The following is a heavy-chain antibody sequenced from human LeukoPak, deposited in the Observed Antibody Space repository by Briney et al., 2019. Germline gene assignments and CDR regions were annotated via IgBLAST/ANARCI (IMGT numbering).Heavy chain of an antibody. J-gene: IGHJ4*02. CDR3: ARNPPLWFGEID. CDR2: IYYSGST. V-gene: IGHV4-59*01. D-gene: IGHD3-10*01. CDR1: GGSISTYY. Sequence: PSETLSLTCTVSGGSISTYYWSWIRQPPGKGLEWIGYIYYSGSTNYNPSLKSRVTMSVDTSKNQFSLKLSSVTAADTAVYYCARNPPLWFGEIDWGQGTLVTVSS.